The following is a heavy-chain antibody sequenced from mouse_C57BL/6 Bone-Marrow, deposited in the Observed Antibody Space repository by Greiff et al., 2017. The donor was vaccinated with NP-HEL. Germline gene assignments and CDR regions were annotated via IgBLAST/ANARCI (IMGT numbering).Heavy chain of an antibody. J-gene: IGHJ2*01. D-gene: IGHD1-1*01. CDR1: GFTFSSYA. Sequence: DVQLVESGGGLVKPGGSLKLSCAASGFTFSSYAMSWVRQTPEKRLEWVATISDGGSYTYYPDNVKGRFTISRDNAKNNLYLQMSHLKSEDTAMYYCARDCYYGSSPDYWGQGTTLTVSS. V-gene: IGHV5-4*01. CDR3: ARDCYYGSSPDY. CDR2: ISDGGSYT.